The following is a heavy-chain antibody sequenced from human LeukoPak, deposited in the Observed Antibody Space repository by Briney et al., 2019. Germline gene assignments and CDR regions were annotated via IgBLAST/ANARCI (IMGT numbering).Heavy chain of an antibody. Sequence: TGGSLRLSCAVSGYTFSDHYIDWVRQAPGKGLEWVSAISNNGGYTYYADSVQGRFTISRDNSKSTLCLQMNSLRAEDTAVYYCAKQLGYCSDGSCYFPYWGQGTLVTVSS. V-gene: IGHV3-23*01. CDR2: ISNNGGYT. D-gene: IGHD2-15*01. CDR1: GYTFSDHY. CDR3: AKQLGYCSDGSCYFPY. J-gene: IGHJ4*02.